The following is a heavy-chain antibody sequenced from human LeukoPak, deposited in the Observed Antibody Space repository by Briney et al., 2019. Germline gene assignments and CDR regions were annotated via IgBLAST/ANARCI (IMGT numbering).Heavy chain of an antibody. CDR1: GYTFTSYY. CDR3: ARSYDDTASYF. J-gene: IGHJ4*02. D-gene: IGHD5-18*01. CDR2: INPNDRTT. V-gene: IGHV1-46*01. Sequence: GASVKVSCKASGYTFTSYYMQWVRQAPGQGLELVGVINPNDRTTSYAQKFQGRVTMTRDTSTNTVYMELSSLRSEDTALYYCARSYDDTASYFWGQGTLVTVSP.